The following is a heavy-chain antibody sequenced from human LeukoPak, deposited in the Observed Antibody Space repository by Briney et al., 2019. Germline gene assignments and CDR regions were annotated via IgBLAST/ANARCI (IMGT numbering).Heavy chain of an antibody. D-gene: IGHD3-22*01. J-gene: IGHJ3*02. CDR3: ARGPYSYDSSGAFDI. CDR2: IYYSGST. Sequence: HPSETLSLTCTVSGDSISSSSSYWGWIRQPPGEGLEWIGSIYYSGSTYYNTSLKSRVTISVDTSKNQFSLKLSSVTAADTAVYFCARGPYSYDSSGAFDIWGQGTMVTVSS. CDR1: GDSISSSSSY. V-gene: IGHV4-39*01.